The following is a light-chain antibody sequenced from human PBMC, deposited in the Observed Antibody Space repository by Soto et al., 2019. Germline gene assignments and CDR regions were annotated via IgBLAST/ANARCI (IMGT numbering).Light chain of an antibody. CDR3: QQYNSYSIT. CDR2: KAS. V-gene: IGKV1-5*03. Sequence: DIQMTQSPSTVSASVGDRVTITCRASQSISSWLAWYQQNPGKAPRLLIYKASSLESGVPSRFGGSGSGTEFTLTISSLQPDDFATYYCQQYNSYSITFGGGTKVEIK. J-gene: IGKJ4*01. CDR1: QSISSW.